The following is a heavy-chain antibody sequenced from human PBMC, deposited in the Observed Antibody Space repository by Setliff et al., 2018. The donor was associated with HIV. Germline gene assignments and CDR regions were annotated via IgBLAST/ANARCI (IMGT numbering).Heavy chain of an antibody. CDR1: GESLSGYY. CDR3: ARGVAAAGL. CDR2: IFYSGHT. D-gene: IGHD6-13*01. J-gene: IGHJ4*02. Sequence: SETLSLTCDVSGESLSGYYWAWIRQPPGKGLEWIGNIFYSGHTFYNPSLRSRVTISVDTSKNQFSLKLSSVTAADTAVYYCARGVAAAGLWGQGTLVTVSS. V-gene: IGHV4-34*12.